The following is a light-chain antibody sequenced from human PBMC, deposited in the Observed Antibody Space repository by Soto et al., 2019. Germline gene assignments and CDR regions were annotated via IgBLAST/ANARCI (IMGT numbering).Light chain of an antibody. CDR2: DAS. V-gene: IGKV1-33*01. CDR3: PHYANLLLT. CDR1: QDISNY. J-gene: IGKJ4*01. Sequence: MTQYKYSLSASLLDLVTITCQASQDISNYLTWYQQKPGKAPKLLIYDASSLETGVPSRFSGSGSGTDFTFTIIFLQPEDITTYYSPHYANLLLTFCGGTNVDI.